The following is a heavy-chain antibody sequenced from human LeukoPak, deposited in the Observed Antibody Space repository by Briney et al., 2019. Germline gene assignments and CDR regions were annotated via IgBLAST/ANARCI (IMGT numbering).Heavy chain of an antibody. J-gene: IGHJ5*02. V-gene: IGHV3-30*04. CDR1: GFTFSSYA. Sequence: GRSLRLSCAASGFTFSSYAMPWVRQAPGKGLEWVAVISYDGSNKYYADSVKGRFTISRDHSKNTLYLQMNSLRAEDTAVYYCARSDVKWCVNWFDPWGQGPLVTVPT. CDR2: ISYDGSNK. CDR3: ARSDVKWCVNWFDP. D-gene: IGHD2-15*01.